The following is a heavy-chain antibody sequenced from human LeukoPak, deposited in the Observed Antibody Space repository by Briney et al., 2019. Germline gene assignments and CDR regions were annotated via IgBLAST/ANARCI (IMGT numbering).Heavy chain of an antibody. J-gene: IGHJ4*02. CDR3: ATYSSGKGDDY. CDR2: ISAYNGNT. D-gene: IGHD6-19*01. CDR1: GYTFTSYG. V-gene: IGHV1-18*01. Sequence: ASVKVSCKASGYTFTSYGISWVRQAPGQWLEWMGWISAYNGNTNYAQKLQGRVTMTTDTSTSTAYMELRSLRSDDTAVYYCATYSSGKGDDYWGQGTLVTVSS.